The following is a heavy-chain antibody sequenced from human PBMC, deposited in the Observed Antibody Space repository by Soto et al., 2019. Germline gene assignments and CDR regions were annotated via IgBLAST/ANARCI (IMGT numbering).Heavy chain of an antibody. CDR2: ISSNGGST. V-gene: IGHV3-64*01. CDR3: ARDTAGTHYYYGMDV. D-gene: IGHD6-13*01. Sequence: GSLRLSCAASGFTFSSYAMHWVRQAPGKGLEYVSAISSNGGSTYYANSVKGRFTISRDNSKNTLYLQMGSLRAEDMAVYYCARDTAGTHYYYGMDVWGQGTTVTVSS. J-gene: IGHJ6*02. CDR1: GFTFSSYA.